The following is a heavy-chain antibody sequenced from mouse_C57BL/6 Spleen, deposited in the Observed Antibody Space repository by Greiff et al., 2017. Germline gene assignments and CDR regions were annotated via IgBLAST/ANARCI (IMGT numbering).Heavy chain of an antibody. Sequence: EVKLVESGGGLVQPGGSLKLSCAASGFTFSDYYMYWVRQTPEKRLEWVAYISNGGGSTYYPDTVKGRFTISRDNAKNTLYLQMSRLKAEDTAMYYCARALYGYAMDYWGQGTSVTVSS. D-gene: IGHD1-1*02. CDR1: GFTFSDYY. J-gene: IGHJ4*01. V-gene: IGHV5-12*01. CDR2: ISNGGGST. CDR3: ARALYGYAMDY.